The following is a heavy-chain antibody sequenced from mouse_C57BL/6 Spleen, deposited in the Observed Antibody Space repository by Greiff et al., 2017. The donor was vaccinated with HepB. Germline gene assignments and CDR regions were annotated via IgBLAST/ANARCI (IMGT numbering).Heavy chain of an antibody. CDR2: ISSGSSTI. V-gene: IGHV5-17*01. J-gene: IGHJ2*01. CDR3: AREDAYRGYFDY. CDR1: GFTFSDYG. Sequence: EVHLVESGGGLVKPGGSLKLSCAASGFTFSDYGMHWVRQAPEKGLEWVAYISSGSSTIYYADTVKGRFTISRDNAKNTLFLQMTSLRSEDTAMYYCAREDAYRGYFDYWGQGTTLTVSS.